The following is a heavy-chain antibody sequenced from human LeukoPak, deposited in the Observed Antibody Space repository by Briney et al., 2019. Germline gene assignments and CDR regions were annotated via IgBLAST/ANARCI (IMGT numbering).Heavy chain of an antibody. Sequence: ASVKVSCKASGYTFTGYYMHWVRQAPGQGLEWMGWINPNSGGTNYAQKFQGRVTTTRDTSISTAYMELSRLRSDDTAVYYCARDVMVRGVINSDAFDIWGQGTMVTVSS. CDR2: INPNSGGT. V-gene: IGHV1-2*02. CDR3: ARDVMVRGVINSDAFDI. CDR1: GYTFTGYY. J-gene: IGHJ3*02. D-gene: IGHD3-10*01.